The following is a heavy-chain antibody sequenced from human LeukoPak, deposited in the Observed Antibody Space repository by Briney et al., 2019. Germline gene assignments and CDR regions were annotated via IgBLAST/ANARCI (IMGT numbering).Heavy chain of an antibody. Sequence: PSETLSLTCTVSGGSISGYYWSWIRQPPGKGLEWIGYVYYSGSTNYNPSLKSRVTISVDSSKNQFSLKLSSVTAADTAVYYCARFHSYYYGIDVWGQGTTVTVSS. CDR3: ARFHSYYYGIDV. CDR2: VYYSGST. CDR1: GGSISGYY. V-gene: IGHV4-59*08. D-gene: IGHD1-26*01. J-gene: IGHJ6*02.